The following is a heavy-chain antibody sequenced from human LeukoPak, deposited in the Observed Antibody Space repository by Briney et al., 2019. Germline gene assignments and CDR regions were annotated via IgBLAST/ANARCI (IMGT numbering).Heavy chain of an antibody. Sequence: SVKVSCKASGDTFSSYAISWVRQAPGQGLEWMGGIIPIFGTANYAQKFQGRVTITADESTSTAYMELSSLRSEDTAVYYCARLGRLDPTYYYGMDVWGQGTTVTVSS. D-gene: IGHD6-19*01. CDR3: ARLGRLDPTYYYGMDV. CDR2: IIPIFGTA. V-gene: IGHV1-69*13. J-gene: IGHJ6*02. CDR1: GDTFSSYA.